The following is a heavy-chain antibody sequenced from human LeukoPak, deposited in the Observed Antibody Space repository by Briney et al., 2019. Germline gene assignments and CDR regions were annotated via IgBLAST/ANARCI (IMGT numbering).Heavy chain of an antibody. CDR1: GFTFSNYA. CDR3: AKDSAHSYYYGSGSYYQF. Sequence: GGSLRLSCAASGFTFSNYAMSWVRQAPGKGLKWVSAISGSADSTYYADSVKGRFTISRDNSKNTLYLQMNSLRAEDTAVYFCAKDSAHSYYYGSGSYYQFWGQGTLVTVSS. V-gene: IGHV3-23*01. J-gene: IGHJ4*02. CDR2: ISGSADST. D-gene: IGHD3-10*01.